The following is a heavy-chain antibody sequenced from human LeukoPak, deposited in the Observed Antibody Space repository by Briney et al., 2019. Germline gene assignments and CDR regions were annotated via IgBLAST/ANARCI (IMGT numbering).Heavy chain of an antibody. Sequence: GGSLRLSCAASGFTFSSYAMGWVRQTPGKGLEWVSSISGSGGNTYYTDSVKGRLTISRDNSKNTLSLQMNSLRVDDTAVYYCAKDGTWGGRGSSSSWPCFDYWGQGILVTVSS. J-gene: IGHJ4*02. V-gene: IGHV3-23*01. CDR3: AKDGTWGGRGSSSSWPCFDY. D-gene: IGHD6-13*01. CDR1: GFTFSSYA. CDR2: ISGSGGNT.